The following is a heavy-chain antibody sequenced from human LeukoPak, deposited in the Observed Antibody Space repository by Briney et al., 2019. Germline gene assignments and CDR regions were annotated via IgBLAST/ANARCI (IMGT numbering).Heavy chain of an antibody. CDR3: ARHLRTSIAARHAFDY. J-gene: IGHJ4*02. Sequence: SETLSLTCAVYGGSFSGYYWSWIRQPPGKGLEWIGTIYYSGSTYYNPSLKSRVTISVDTSKNQFSLKLSSVTAADTAVYNCARHLRTSIAARHAFDYWGQGTLVAVSS. V-gene: IGHV4-34*01. CDR1: GGSFSGYY. CDR2: IYYSGST. D-gene: IGHD6-6*01.